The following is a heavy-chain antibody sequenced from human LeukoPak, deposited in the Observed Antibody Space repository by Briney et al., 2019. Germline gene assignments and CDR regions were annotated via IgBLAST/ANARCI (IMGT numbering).Heavy chain of an antibody. CDR2: IYYSGST. CDR3: ARANFAVTYFDY. CDR1: GGSISSYY. Sequence: SETLPLTCTVSGGSISSYYWSWIRQPPGKGLEWIGYIYYSGSTNYNPSLKSRVTISVDTSKNQFSLKLSSVTAADTAVYYCARANFAVTYFDYWGQGTLVTVSS. V-gene: IGHV4-59*01. J-gene: IGHJ4*02. D-gene: IGHD4-17*01.